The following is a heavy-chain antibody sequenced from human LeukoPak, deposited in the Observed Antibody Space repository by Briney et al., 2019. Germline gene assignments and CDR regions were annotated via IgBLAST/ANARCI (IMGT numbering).Heavy chain of an antibody. Sequence: PSETLSLTCPVAGGSLSSGSYDWSWLRQPAGKGLEWFGRIYTSGSTNYNPSLKCRVTIPVDTSKNQFARKPSSLTAADTAVVYCARDSNPANYHIVVWGKGTAVPVSS. CDR2: IYTSGST. CDR1: GGSLSSGSYD. V-gene: IGHV4-61*02. CDR3: ARDSNPANYHIVV. J-gene: IGHJ6*03. D-gene: IGHD4-11*01.